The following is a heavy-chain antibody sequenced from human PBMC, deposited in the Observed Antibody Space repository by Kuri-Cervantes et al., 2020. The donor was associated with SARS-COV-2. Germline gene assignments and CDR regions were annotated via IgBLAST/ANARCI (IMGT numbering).Heavy chain of an antibody. CDR2: IIPIFGTA. Sequence: SVKVSCKASGGIFSSYAISWVRQAPGQGLEWMGGIIPIFGTANYAQKFQGRVTITTDESTSTAYMELSSLRSEDTAVYYCASLMLPGEGTNDAFDIWGQGTMVTVSS. CDR3: ASLMLPGEGTNDAFDI. J-gene: IGHJ3*02. CDR1: GGIFSSYA. V-gene: IGHV1-69*05. D-gene: IGHD7-27*01.